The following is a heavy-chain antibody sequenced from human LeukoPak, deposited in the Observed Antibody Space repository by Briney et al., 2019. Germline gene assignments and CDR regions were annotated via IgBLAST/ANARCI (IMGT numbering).Heavy chain of an antibody. CDR3: ARDLSYDSSGYYRNDAFDI. D-gene: IGHD3-22*01. V-gene: IGHV1-18*01. CDR2: ISAYNGST. Sequence: GASVKVSCKASGYTFTSYGISWVRQAPGQGLEWMGWISAYNGSTNYAQKLQGRVTMTTDTSTSTAYMELRSLRSDDTAVYYCARDLSYDSSGYYRNDAFDIWGQGTMVTVSS. CDR1: GYTFTSYG. J-gene: IGHJ3*02.